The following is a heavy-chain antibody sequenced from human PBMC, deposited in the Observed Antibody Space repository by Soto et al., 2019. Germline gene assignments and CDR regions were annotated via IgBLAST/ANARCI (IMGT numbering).Heavy chain of an antibody. CDR2: IYPGDSDT. Sequence: GESLKISCEGSGYNFNTYWIDWVRQMPGKGLEWMALIYPGDSDTRYSPSFEGQVTLSVDRSISTAYLQWSSLKASDTAIYYCATSTVSYVDIVSSTTRGYFDHWGQGTLVTVS. V-gene: IGHV5-51*01. CDR1: GYNFNTYW. D-gene: IGHD5-12*01. CDR3: ATSTVSYVDIVSSTTRGYFDH. J-gene: IGHJ4*02.